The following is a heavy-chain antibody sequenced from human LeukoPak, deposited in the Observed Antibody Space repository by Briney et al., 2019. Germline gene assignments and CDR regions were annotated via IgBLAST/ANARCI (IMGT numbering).Heavy chain of an antibody. V-gene: IGHV3-23*01. CDR3: AKDGGIAVAGTLYNYFDY. CDR1: GFTFSSYS. D-gene: IGHD6-19*01. J-gene: IGHJ4*02. Sequence: GGSLRLSCAASGFTFSSYSMSWVRQAPGKGLEWVSAISGSGGSTYYADSVKGRFTISRDNSKNTLYLQMNSLRAEDTAVYYCAKDGGIAVAGTLYNYFDYWGQGTLVTVSS. CDR2: ISGSGGST.